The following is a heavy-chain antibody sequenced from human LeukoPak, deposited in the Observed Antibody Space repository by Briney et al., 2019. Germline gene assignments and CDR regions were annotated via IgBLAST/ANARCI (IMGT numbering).Heavy chain of an antibody. CDR1: GFSFSSYA. J-gene: IGHJ4*02. D-gene: IGHD5-24*01. CDR2: ISGSGEIT. Sequence: GSLRLSCAASGFSFSSYAMSWVRQAPGMRLEWVSSISGSGEITYYADSLEGRFTISRDNSKNTLYLQMNSLRADDTAVYFCIRDLRDHDYWGQGALVTVSS. V-gene: IGHV3-23*01. CDR3: IRDLRDHDY.